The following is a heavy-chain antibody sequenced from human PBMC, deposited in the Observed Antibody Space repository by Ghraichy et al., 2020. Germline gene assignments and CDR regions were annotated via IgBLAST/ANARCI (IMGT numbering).Heavy chain of an antibody. Sequence: SVKVSCKASGGTFSSYAISWVRQAPGQGLEWMGGIIPIFGTANYAQKFQGRVTITADESTSTAYMELSSLRSEDTAVYYCARVSDGGYSGYGDFDYWGQGTLVTVSS. CDR3: ARVSDGGYSGYGDFDY. CDR2: IIPIFGTA. CDR1: GGTFSSYA. V-gene: IGHV1-69*13. D-gene: IGHD5-12*01. J-gene: IGHJ4*02.